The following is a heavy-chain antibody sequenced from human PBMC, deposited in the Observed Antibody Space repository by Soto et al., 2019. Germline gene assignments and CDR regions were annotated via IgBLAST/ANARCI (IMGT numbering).Heavy chain of an antibody. D-gene: IGHD6-13*01. CDR2: MNPNSGNT. CDR3: ARRGGSSWDYYYYYYMDV. V-gene: IGHV1-8*01. Sequence: QVQLVQSGAEVKKPGASVKVSCKASGYTFTSYDINWVRQATGQGLEWMGWMNPNSGNTGYAQKLQGRVTMTRNTSISTAYMELSSLRSEATAVYYCARRGGSSWDYYYYYYMDVWGKGTTVTVSS. J-gene: IGHJ6*03. CDR1: GYTFTSYD.